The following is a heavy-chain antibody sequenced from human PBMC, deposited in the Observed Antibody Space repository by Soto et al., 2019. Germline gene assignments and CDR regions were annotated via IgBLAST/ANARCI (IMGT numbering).Heavy chain of an antibody. Sequence: QVQLVQSGAEVKKPGSSVKVSCKASGGTFSSSAFSWVRQAPGQGLEWMGGIIPLFRTPDYGQRFQGRVTITADEPAGTVSMELRGRRSEDTAVYFCARDKGRQQLGGNYHYITDIWGQGTTVTVSS. CDR2: IIPLFRTP. CDR1: GGTFSSSA. J-gene: IGHJ6*02. D-gene: IGHD1-7*01. CDR3: ARDKGRQQLGGNYHYITDI. V-gene: IGHV1-69*12.